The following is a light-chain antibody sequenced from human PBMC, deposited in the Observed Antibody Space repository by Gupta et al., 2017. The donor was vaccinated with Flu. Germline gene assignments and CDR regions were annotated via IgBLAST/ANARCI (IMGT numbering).Light chain of an antibody. J-gene: IGKJ2*01. CDR3: QQRSGLPMYT. CDR1: QSVNIY. Sequence: EIVLTQSPATLSLSPGDRAIISCRASQSVNIYLAWYQQKPGQPPRLLMFDASKRAAGIPDRFSGSGSGTDFTITISTLELEDFAVYYCQQRSGLPMYTFGQGTKLE. CDR2: DAS. V-gene: IGKV3-11*01.